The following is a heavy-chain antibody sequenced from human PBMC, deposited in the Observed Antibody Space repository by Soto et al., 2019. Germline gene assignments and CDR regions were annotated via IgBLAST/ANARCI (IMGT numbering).Heavy chain of an antibody. CDR2: INAGNGHT. CDR3: ASPSYGSGSYY. V-gene: IGHV1-3*01. D-gene: IGHD3-10*01. J-gene: IGHJ4*02. CDR1: GYTFSNYL. Sequence: QVQLAQSGAEVKKPGASVKVSCKASGYTFSNYLLHWVRQAPGQGLEWMGWINAGNGHTKYSQKFQGRVTFTRDTSATTAYIELSSLRSEDTAVYYCASPSYGSGSYYWGQGTLVTVSS.